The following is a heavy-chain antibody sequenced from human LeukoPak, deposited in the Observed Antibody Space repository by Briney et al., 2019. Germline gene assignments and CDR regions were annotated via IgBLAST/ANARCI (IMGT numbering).Heavy chain of an antibody. CDR2: ISYDGSNK. Sequence: GGSLRLSCAASGFTFSSYAMHWVRQAPGKGLEWVAVISYDGSNKYYADSVKGRFTISRDNSKNTLYLQMNSLRADDTAVYYCARKTGSSGSGDYWGQGTLVTVSS. V-gene: IGHV3-30-3*01. CDR3: ARKTGSSGSGDY. D-gene: IGHD3-22*01. CDR1: GFTFSSYA. J-gene: IGHJ4*02.